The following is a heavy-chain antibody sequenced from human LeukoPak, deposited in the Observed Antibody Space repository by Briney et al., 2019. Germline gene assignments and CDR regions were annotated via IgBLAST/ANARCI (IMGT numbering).Heavy chain of an antibody. D-gene: IGHD1-26*01. J-gene: IGHJ5*02. CDR2: IIPIFGTA. CDR1: GGTFSSYA. V-gene: IGHV1-69*06. Sequence: PGASVKVSCKASGGTFSSYAISWVRQAPGQGLEWMGGIIPIFGTANYAQKFQGRVTITADKSTSTAYMELSSLRSEDTAVYYCAKDYEPLVGVHRWGDWFDPWGQGTLVTVPS. CDR3: AKDYEPLVGVHRWGDWFDP.